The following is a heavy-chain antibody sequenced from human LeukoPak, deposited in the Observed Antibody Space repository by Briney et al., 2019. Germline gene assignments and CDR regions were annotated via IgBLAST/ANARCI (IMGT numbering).Heavy chain of an antibody. D-gene: IGHD6-13*01. CDR3: VRGGTGYTGSWRHFDS. CDR1: GFSVSSNF. V-gene: IGHV3-53*01. CDR2: IYDGGST. J-gene: IGHJ4*02. Sequence: GGSLRLSCAASGFSVSSNFMSWVRQAPGKGLEWVSIIYDGGSTYYADSVKGRFTISRDNSKNSLYLLLNSLRGEDTAMYYCVRGGTGYTGSWRHFDSWGQGTPVTVSS.